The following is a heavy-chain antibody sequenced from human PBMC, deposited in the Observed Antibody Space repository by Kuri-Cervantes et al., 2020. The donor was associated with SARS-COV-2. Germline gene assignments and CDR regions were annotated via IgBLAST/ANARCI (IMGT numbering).Heavy chain of an antibody. D-gene: IGHD3-3*01. CDR1: GFTFSSYA. J-gene: IGHJ4*02. CDR3: ARARFCSGFACSGFDY. Sequence: GESLKISCAASGFTFSSYAMSWVRQAPGKGLEWVSAISGSGGSTYYADSVKGRFTISRDNSKRTVYLEMKSLRVDDTAVYYCARARFCSGFACSGFDYWGQGTLVTVSS. V-gene: IGHV3-23*01. CDR2: ISGSGGST.